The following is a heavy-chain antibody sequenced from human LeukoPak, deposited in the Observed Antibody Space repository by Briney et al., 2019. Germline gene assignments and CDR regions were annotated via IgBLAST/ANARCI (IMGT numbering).Heavy chain of an antibody. Sequence: GGSLRLSCAASGFTFSSYAMSWVRQAPGKGLEWVSAISGSGGSTYYADSVKGRFTISRDNSKNTLYLQMNSLRAEDTAVYYXXXDVXMVRGATDYWGQGTLVTVSS. CDR1: GFTFSSYA. CDR3: XXDVXMVRGATDY. D-gene: IGHD3-10*01. CDR2: ISGSGGST. J-gene: IGHJ4*02. V-gene: IGHV3-23*01.